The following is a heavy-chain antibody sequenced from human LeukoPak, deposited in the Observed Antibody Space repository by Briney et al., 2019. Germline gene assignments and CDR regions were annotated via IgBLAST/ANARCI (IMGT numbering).Heavy chain of an antibody. CDR2: ISGSGGST. D-gene: IGHD5-12*01. V-gene: IGHV3-23*01. J-gene: IGHJ4*02. CDR3: ASHSGYQGSGYYFDY. CDR1: GFTFSSYA. Sequence: GGSLRLSCAASGFTFSSYAMSWVRQAPGKGLEWVSAISGSGGSTYYADSVKGRFTISRDNSKNTLYLQMNSLRAEDTAVYYCASHSGYQGSGYYFDYWGQGTLVTVSS.